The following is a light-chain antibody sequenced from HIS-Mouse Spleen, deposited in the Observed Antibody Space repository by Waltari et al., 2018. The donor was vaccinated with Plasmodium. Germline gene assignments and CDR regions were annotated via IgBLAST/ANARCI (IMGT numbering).Light chain of an antibody. CDR1: PSVSSN. J-gene: IGKJ3*01. V-gene: IGKV3-15*01. CDR3: QQYNNWSFT. CDR2: GAS. Sequence: EIVMTPSPATLSVSPGERATLSCRASPSVSSNFAWYQQKPGQAPRLLIYGASTRATGIPARFSGSGSGTEFTLTISSLQSEDFAVYYCQQYNNWSFTFGPGTKVDIK.